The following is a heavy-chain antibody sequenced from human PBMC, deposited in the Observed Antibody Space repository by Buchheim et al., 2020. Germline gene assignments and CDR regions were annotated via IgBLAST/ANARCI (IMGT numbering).Heavy chain of an antibody. V-gene: IGHV3-23*01. Sequence: EVQLLESGGDLVQPGGSLRLSCAASGFTFSSYAMTWVRQAPGKGLEWVSTITDGGGSTYYADSVKGRFTVSRDNSKNTLYLQMNSLRPEDTAVYYCAKEEREGIQLWYNGLGYWGQGTL. CDR2: ITDGGGST. D-gene: IGHD5-18*01. CDR3: AKEEREGIQLWYNGLGY. CDR1: GFTFSSYA. J-gene: IGHJ4*02.